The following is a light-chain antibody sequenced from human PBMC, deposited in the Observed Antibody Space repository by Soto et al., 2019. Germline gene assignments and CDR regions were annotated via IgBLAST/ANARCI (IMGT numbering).Light chain of an antibody. CDR1: QSVSTSY. V-gene: IGKV3-20*01. CDR2: GAS. J-gene: IGKJ4*01. CDR3: QQYGSVPLT. Sequence: EIVLTQSPGTLSLSQGERATLSCRASQSVSTSYLAWYQQKPGQALRLLIYGASSSATGIPERFSGSGSGADFTLTLSRLEPEDFAVYYCQQYGSVPLTFGGGTKVEIK.